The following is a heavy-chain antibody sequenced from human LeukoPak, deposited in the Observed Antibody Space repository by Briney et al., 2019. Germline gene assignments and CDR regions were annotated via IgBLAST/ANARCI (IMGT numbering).Heavy chain of an antibody. D-gene: IGHD6-19*01. J-gene: IGHJ3*02. CDR3: ARDWTVIIAVAGHDAFDI. Sequence: GGSLRLSCAASGFTFSSYWMSWVRQAPGKGLEWVANIKQDGSEKYYVDSVKGRFTISRDNAKNSLYLQMNSLRAEDTAVYYCARDWTVIIAVAGHDAFDIWGQGTMVTVSS. CDR2: IKQDGSEK. CDR1: GFTFSSYW. V-gene: IGHV3-7*01.